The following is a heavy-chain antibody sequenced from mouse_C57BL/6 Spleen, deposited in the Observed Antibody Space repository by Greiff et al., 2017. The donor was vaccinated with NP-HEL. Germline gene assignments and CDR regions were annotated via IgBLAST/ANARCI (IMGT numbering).Heavy chain of an antibody. CDR1: GYSITSDY. CDR3: ARYRIPHYYYGSRGYFDY. CDR2: ISYSGST. J-gene: IGHJ2*01. D-gene: IGHD1-1*01. Sequence: EVQVVESGPGLAKPSQTLSLTCSVTGYSITSDYWNWIRKFPGNKLEYMGYISYSGSTYYNPSLKSRISITRDTSKNPYYLQLNSVTTEDTATYYCARYRIPHYYYGSRGYFDYWGQGTTLTVSS. V-gene: IGHV3-8*01.